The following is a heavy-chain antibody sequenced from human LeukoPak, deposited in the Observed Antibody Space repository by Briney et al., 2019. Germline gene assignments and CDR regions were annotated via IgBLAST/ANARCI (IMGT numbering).Heavy chain of an antibody. Sequence: GGSLRLSCTASGFTFSDYAMSWVRQAPGKGLEWVSGIRGSGGSIRYADSVKGRFIISRDNSKNTLYLQMNSLRAEDTAVYYCAKGGDGYNYYFDYWGQETLVTVSS. CDR1: GFTFSDYA. J-gene: IGHJ4*02. D-gene: IGHD5-24*01. CDR3: AKGGDGYNYYFDY. V-gene: IGHV3-23*01. CDR2: IRGSGGSI.